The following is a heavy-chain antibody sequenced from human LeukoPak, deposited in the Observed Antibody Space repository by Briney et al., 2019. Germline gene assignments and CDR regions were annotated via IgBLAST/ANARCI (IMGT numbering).Heavy chain of an antibody. D-gene: IGHD3-22*01. J-gene: IGHJ4*02. V-gene: IGHV3-33*06. Sequence: QPGRSLRLPCAASGFTFSSYGMHWVRQAPGKGLEWVAVIWYDGSNKYYADSVKGRFTISRDNSKNTLYLQVNSLRAEDTAVYYCAKELSDSSGYYETVDYWGQGTLVTVSS. CDR3: AKELSDSSGYYETVDY. CDR2: IWYDGSNK. CDR1: GFTFSSYG.